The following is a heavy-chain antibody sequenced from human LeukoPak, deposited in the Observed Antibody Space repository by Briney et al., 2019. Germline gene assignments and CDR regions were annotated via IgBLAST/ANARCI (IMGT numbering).Heavy chain of an antibody. CDR1: GGSISSYY. CDR3: ARAADYDFWSGYV. Sequence: SSETLSLTCTVSGGSISSYYWSWIRQPPGKGLEWIGYIYYSGSTNYNPSLKSRVTISVDTSKNQFSLKLSSVTAADTAVYYCARAADYDFWSGYVWGKGTTVTVSS. V-gene: IGHV4-59*01. CDR2: IYYSGST. J-gene: IGHJ6*04. D-gene: IGHD3-3*01.